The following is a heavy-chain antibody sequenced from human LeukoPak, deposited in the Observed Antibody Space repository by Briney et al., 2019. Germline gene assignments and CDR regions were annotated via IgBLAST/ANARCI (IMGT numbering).Heavy chain of an antibody. CDR1: GGSFSGYY. D-gene: IGHD3-10*01. J-gene: IGHJ4*02. Sequence: PSETLSLTCAVYGGSFSGYYWSWIRQPPGKGLEGIGEINHSGSTNYNPSLKSRVTISVDTSKNQFSLKLSSVTAADTAVYYCARAIGYYYGSGSYYYFDYWGQGTLVTVSS. CDR2: INHSGST. CDR3: ARAIGYYYGSGSYYYFDY. V-gene: IGHV4-34*01.